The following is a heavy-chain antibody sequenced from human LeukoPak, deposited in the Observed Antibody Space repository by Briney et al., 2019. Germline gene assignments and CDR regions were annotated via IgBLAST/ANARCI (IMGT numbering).Heavy chain of an antibody. V-gene: IGHV3-74*01. J-gene: IGHJ3*02. CDR3: ARDGLRGAFDI. CDR2: INSDGYST. CDR1: GFTFSRNW. D-gene: IGHD3-10*01. Sequence: GGSLRLSCAASGFTFSRNWMHWVRQAPGKGLVWVSRINSDGYSTTYADSVRGRFTISRDNAKNSLYLQMNSLRAEDTAVYYCARDGLRGAFDIWGQGTMVTVSS.